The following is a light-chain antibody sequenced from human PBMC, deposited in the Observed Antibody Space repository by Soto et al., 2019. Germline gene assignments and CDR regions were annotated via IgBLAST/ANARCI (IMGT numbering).Light chain of an antibody. CDR1: QSVSRN. CDR2: DAS. Sequence: EIVMTQSPATLSVSPGERATLSCRASQSVSRNLAWYQQKPGQPPRLLIYDASTRATGVPARFGGSGSGTEFTLTISGLQSEDFAVYYCQQYGDWPPYTFGHGTKVEI. V-gene: IGKV3-15*01. J-gene: IGKJ2*01. CDR3: QQYGDWPPYT.